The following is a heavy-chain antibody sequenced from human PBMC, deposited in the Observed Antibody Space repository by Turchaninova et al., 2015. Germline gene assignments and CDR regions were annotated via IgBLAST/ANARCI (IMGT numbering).Heavy chain of an antibody. J-gene: IGHJ6*03. D-gene: IGHD2-15*01. V-gene: IGHV4-34*01. CDR3: ARGEFRVAASVYYYYYYMDV. CDR2: INHSGST. Sequence: QVQLQQWGAGLLKPSETLSLTCAVYGGSFSGYYWSWIRKPPGKGLEWIGDINHSGSTHYNPSLKSRVTISGDTANNQFSLKLSSVTAADTAVYYCARGEFRVAASVYYYYYYMDVWGKGTTVTVSS. CDR1: GGSFSGYY.